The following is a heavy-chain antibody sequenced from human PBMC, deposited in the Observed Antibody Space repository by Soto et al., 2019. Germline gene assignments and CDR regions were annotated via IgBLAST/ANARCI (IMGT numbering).Heavy chain of an antibody. CDR1: GYTFTAYY. J-gene: IGHJ2*01. Sequence: QVQLVQSGAGVKKHGASVRVSFKASGYTFTAYYMHWVRQPPGQGLEWMASINPNTGGTKFAQKFQGRVTMTRDTPISTADMELTGLTSDDTAVYYCSRDPITSNWIVDLWGRGSLVPAAS. D-gene: IGHD1-1*01. CDR3: SRDPITSNWIVDL. V-gene: IGHV1-2*02. CDR2: INPNTGGT.